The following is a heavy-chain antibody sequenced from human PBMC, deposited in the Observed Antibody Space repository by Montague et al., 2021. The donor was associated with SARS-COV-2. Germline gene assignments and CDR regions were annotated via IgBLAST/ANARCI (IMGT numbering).Heavy chain of an antibody. J-gene: IGHJ4*02. V-gene: IGHV3-21*01. CDR3: YSGYDFGY. CDR1: GFTFNSYR. Sequence: SLRLSCAASGFTFNSYRMNWVRQAPGKGLEWVSSISSTSTSIYYADSVKGRFTISRDNAKNSLYPQMNSLRAEDTAVYYCYSGYDFGYWGQGTLVTVSS. D-gene: IGHD5-12*01. CDR2: ISSTSTSI.